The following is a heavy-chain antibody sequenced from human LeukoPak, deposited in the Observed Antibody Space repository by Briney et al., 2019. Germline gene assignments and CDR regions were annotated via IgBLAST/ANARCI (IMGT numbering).Heavy chain of an antibody. CDR2: IYPVDSDT. D-gene: IGHD1-26*01. CDR3: ARQNAGSGSYIDY. V-gene: IGHV5-51*01. Sequence: GESLKISCKGSGYRFNAYWIAWVRQMPGKGLEWMGIIYPVDSDTRYSPSFQGQVTISADKSISTAYLQWSSLKASDTAIYYCARQNAGSGSYIDYWGQGTLVTVSS. CDR1: GYRFNAYW. J-gene: IGHJ4*02.